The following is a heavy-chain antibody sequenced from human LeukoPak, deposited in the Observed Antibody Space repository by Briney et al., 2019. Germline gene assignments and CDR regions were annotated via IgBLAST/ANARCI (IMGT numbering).Heavy chain of an antibody. CDR2: IKQDGSEK. D-gene: IGHD3-9*01. J-gene: IGHJ6*03. V-gene: IGHV3-7*01. Sequence: GGSLRLSCAASGFTFSSYWMSWVRQAPGKGLEWVANIKQDGSEKYYVDSVKGRFTISRDNSKNTLYLQMNSLRAEDTAVYYCAKEGPNNYDILTGYYYYYYYMDVWGKGTTVTISS. CDR1: GFTFSSYW. CDR3: AKEGPNNYDILTGYYYYYYYMDV.